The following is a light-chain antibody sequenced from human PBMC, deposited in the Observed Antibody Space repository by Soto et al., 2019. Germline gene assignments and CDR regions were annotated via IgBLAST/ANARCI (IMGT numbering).Light chain of an antibody. CDR2: DST. CDR1: QSIHTS. CDR3: QQRNVGPPIT. Sequence: VLTQYPATLSLSPGERATLSCRASQSIHTSVAWYQQKPGQPPRLVVYDSTLRANGVPDRFGGSRSGTEFTLTINNLEPEDFAVYYCQQRNVGPPITFGQGTRLEI. V-gene: IGKV3-11*01. J-gene: IGKJ5*01.